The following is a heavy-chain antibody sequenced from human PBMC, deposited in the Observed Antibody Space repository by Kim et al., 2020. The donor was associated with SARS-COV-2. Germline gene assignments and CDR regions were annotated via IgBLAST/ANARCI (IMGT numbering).Heavy chain of an antibody. V-gene: IGHV4-34*01. D-gene: IGHD6-13*01. CDR1: GGSFSGYY. Sequence: SETLSLTCAVYGGSFSGYYWSWIRQPPGKGLEWIGEINHSGSTNYNPSLKSRVTISVDTSKNQFSLKLSSVTAADSAVYYCALAAAGTGERYYYYYGMDVWGQGTTVTVSS. CDR3: ALAAAGTGERYYYYYGMDV. J-gene: IGHJ6*02. CDR2: INHSGST.